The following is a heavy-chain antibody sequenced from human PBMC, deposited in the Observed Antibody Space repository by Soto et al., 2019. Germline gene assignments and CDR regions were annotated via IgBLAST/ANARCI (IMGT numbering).Heavy chain of an antibody. Sequence: QVQLVQSGTELKKPGASVKVSCKASGYTFYTYGINWVRQAPGQGLEWLGWVSPYNNNTVYAQKLQGRFTMTTDTSTNTAYMELRSLRSDDTAIYYCARDFGNVLSAPGAVCDYWGQCTLVTVSS. V-gene: IGHV1-18*01. J-gene: IGHJ4*02. D-gene: IGHD3-16*01. CDR1: GYTFYTYG. CDR3: ARDFGNVLSAPGAVCDY. CDR2: VSPYNNNT.